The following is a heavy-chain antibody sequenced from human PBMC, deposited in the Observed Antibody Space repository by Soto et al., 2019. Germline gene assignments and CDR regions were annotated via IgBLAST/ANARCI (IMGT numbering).Heavy chain of an antibody. J-gene: IGHJ5*02. CDR2: IYTSGST. CDR3: ARVSGKQAYNWFDP. V-gene: IGHV4-4*07. D-gene: IGHD1-26*01. CDR1: GGSISSYY. Sequence: LSLTCTVSGGSISSYYWSWIRQPAGKGLEWIGRIYTSGSTNYNPSLKSRVTMSVDTPKNQFSLKLSSVTAADTAVYYCARVSGKQAYNWFDPWGQGTLVTVSS.